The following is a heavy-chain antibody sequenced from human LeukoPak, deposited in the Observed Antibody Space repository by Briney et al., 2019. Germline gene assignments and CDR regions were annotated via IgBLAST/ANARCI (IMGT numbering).Heavy chain of an antibody. Sequence: SETLSLTCTVSGGSISSYYWSWIRQPPGKGLEWIGYIYYSGSTNYNPSLKSRVTISVDTSKNQFSLKLSSVTAADTAVYYCARGSMLHGMDVWGQGTKVTVSS. J-gene: IGHJ6*02. CDR2: IYYSGST. V-gene: IGHV4-59*01. CDR3: ARGSMLHGMDV. CDR1: GGSISSYY. D-gene: IGHD2-15*01.